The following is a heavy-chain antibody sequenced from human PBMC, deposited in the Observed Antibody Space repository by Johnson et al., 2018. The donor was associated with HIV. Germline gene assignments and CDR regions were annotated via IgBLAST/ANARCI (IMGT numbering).Heavy chain of an antibody. D-gene: IGHD6-19*01. CDR1: GFTFSSYA. J-gene: IGHJ3*02. CDR3: ARDRGIAVAGTGAFDI. Sequence: QVQLVESGGGVVQPGRSLRLSCAASGFTFSSYAIHWVRQAPGKGLEWVAVISYDGSNKYYADSVKGRVPISRDNSKNTLYLQMNSLRAEDTSVYYCARDRGIAVAGTGAFDIWGQGTMVTVSS. V-gene: IGHV3-30*04. CDR2: ISYDGSNK.